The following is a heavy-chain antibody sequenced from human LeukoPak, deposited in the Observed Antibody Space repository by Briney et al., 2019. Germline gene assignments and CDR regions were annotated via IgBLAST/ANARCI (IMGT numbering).Heavy chain of an antibody. CDR1: GGSISGYY. CDR2: IYYSGST. CDR3: ARTVYYFGSGSYSQGAFDI. J-gene: IGHJ3*02. Sequence: SETLSLTCTVSGGSISGYYWSWIRQPPGKGLEWIGYIYYSGSTSYNPSLKSRVTISVDTSKNQFSLKLSSVTAADTAVYYCARTVYYFGSGSYSQGAFDIWGQGTMVTVSS. V-gene: IGHV4-59*12. D-gene: IGHD3-10*01.